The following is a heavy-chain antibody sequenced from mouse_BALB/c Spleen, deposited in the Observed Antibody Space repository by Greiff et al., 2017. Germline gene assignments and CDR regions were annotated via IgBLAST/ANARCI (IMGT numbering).Heavy chain of an antibody. D-gene: IGHD1-2*01. CDR3: ARDYYGSFAY. J-gene: IGHJ3*01. V-gene: IGHV7-3*02. CDR2: IRNKANGYTT. Sequence: EVKLVESGGGLVQPGGSLRLSCATSGFTFTDYYMSWVLQPPGKALEWLGFIRNKANGYTTEYSASVKGRFTISRDNSQSILYLQMNTLRAEDSATYYCARDYYGSFAYWGQGTLVTVSA. CDR1: GFTFTDYY.